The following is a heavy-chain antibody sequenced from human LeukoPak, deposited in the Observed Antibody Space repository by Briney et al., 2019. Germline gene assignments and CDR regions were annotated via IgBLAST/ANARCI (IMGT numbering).Heavy chain of an antibody. CDR1: GYTFTSYG. CDR3: ARRGVAAILYYFDY. V-gene: IGHV1-18*01. J-gene: IGHJ4*02. CDR2: ISAYNGNT. Sequence: ASVKVSCKASGYTFTSYGISRVRQAPGQELEWMGWISAYNGNTNYAQKLQGRVTMTTDTSTSTAYMELRSLRSDDTAVYYCARRGVAAILYYFDYWGQGTLVTVSS. D-gene: IGHD2-15*01.